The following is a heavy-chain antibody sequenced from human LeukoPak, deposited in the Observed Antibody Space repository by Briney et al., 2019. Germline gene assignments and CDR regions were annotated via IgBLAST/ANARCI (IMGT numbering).Heavy chain of an antibody. CDR3: ASTAAYGSGSG. J-gene: IGHJ4*02. V-gene: IGHV4-34*01. CDR2: INHSGST. D-gene: IGHD3-10*01. Sequence: SETLSLTCAVYGGSFSGYYWSWIRQPPGKGLEWIGEINHSGSTNYNPSLKSRVTISVDTSKNQFSLKLSSVTAADTAVYYSASTAAYGSGSGWGQGTLVTVSS. CDR1: GGSFSGYY.